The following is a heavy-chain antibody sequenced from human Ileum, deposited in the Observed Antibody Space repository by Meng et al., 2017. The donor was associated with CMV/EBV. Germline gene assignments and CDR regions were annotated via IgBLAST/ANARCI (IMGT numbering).Heavy chain of an antibody. Sequence: CKASCYSFTSNNIIWVRQAPGQGPEWMGWINTNTGNPTYAQGFTGRFVFSLDTSVSTTYLQISSLKAEDTAVYYCARDGLSGRYFDYWGQGTLVTVSS. CDR3: ARDGLSGRYFDY. CDR2: INTNTGNP. D-gene: IGHD1-26*01. V-gene: IGHV7-4-1*02. CDR1: CYSFTSNN. J-gene: IGHJ4*02.